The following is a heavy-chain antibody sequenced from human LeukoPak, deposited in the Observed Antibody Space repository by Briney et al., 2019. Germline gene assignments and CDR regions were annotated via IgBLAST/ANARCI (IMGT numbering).Heavy chain of an antibody. CDR3: ASSGSDYYDSRFYYYGMDV. V-gene: IGHV3-53*01. Sequence: PGGSLRLSCATSGFTVSSNYMSWVRQAPGEGLEWVSVIYDSGTTYYADSVKGRFLIFRDTSKNTVDLQMNSLRVEDTAVYYCASSGSDYYDSRFYYYGMDVWGQGTTVTVSS. J-gene: IGHJ6*02. CDR1: GFTVSSNY. CDR2: IYDSGTT. D-gene: IGHD3-22*01.